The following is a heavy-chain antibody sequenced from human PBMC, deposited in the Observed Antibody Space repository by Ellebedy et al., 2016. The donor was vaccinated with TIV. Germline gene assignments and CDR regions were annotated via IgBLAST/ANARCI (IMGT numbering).Heavy chain of an antibody. J-gene: IGHJ4*02. Sequence: MPSETLSLTCSVSGGSVSSTRYYWAWIRQPPGKGLEYIGSVYYSGSPYYNTSFKSRVTLSADTSKNQFSLNLRTATAADTAVYYCARTDPWQPIDDWGQGILFSVSS. CDR3: ARTDPWQPIDD. CDR2: VYYSGSP. CDR1: GGSVSSTRYY. V-gene: IGHV4-39*01. D-gene: IGHD2-21*02.